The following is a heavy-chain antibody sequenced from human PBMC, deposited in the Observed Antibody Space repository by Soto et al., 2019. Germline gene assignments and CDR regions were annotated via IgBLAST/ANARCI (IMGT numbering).Heavy chain of an antibody. J-gene: IGHJ4*02. CDR1: GGTFSSYA. CDR2: IIPIFGTA. D-gene: IGHD6-6*01. V-gene: IGHV1-69*13. CDR3: ASRLKEYSSSFDY. Sequence: SVKVSCKASGGTFSSYAISWVRQAPGQGLEWMGGIIPIFGTANYAQKFQGRVTITADESTSTAYMELSSLRSEDSAVYCCASRLKEYSSSFDYWGQGTLVTVSS.